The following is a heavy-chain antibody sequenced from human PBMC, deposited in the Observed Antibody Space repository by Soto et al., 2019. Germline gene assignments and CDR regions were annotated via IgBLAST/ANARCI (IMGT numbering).Heavy chain of an antibody. V-gene: IGHV5-51*01. CDR2: IYPGDSDT. CDR1: GYIFSKYW. D-gene: IGHD6-6*01. J-gene: IGHJ4*02. Sequence: EVQLVLSGAEVKEPGESLKISCKSSGYIFSKYWIGWVRQMPGKGLEWMGIIYPGDSDTRYSPSFQGQVTISADKSITTAYLQWRSLKASDTAIYYCVVYSSSSGRHFDYWGQGTLVTVSS. CDR3: VVYSSSSGRHFDY.